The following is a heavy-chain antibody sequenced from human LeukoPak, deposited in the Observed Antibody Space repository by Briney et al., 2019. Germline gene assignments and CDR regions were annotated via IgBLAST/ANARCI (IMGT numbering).Heavy chain of an antibody. CDR2: ISSSSSYI. V-gene: IGHV3-21*01. CDR1: GFTFSSYT. J-gene: IGHJ4*02. CDR3: ARVVGSSSLGY. Sequence: GGSLRLSCAASGFTFSSYTMNWVRQAPGKGLDWVSSISSSSSYIYYADSVKGRFTISRDDAKNSLYLQMNSLRAEDTAVYYCARVVGSSSLGYWGQGTLVTVSS. D-gene: IGHD6-13*01.